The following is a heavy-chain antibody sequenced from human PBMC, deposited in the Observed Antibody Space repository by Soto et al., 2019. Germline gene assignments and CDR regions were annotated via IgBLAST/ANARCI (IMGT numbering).Heavy chain of an antibody. Sequence: EVQLVESGGGLVQPGGSLRLSCAASGFTFSSYSMNWVRQAPGKGLAWVSYISSSSSTIYYADSVKGRFTISRDNAQNSLYLQMNSLRDEDTAVYYCARGRSFFWSGYFSYWGPGTLVTVSS. CDR3: ARGRSFFWSGYFSY. D-gene: IGHD3-3*01. CDR2: ISSSSSTI. J-gene: IGHJ4*02. V-gene: IGHV3-48*02. CDR1: GFTFSSYS.